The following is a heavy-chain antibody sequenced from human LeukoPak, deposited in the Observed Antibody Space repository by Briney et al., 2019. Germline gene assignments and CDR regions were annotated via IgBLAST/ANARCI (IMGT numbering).Heavy chain of an antibody. CDR1: GGSISSYY. V-gene: IGHV4-59*08. Sequence: SETLSLTCTVSGGSISSYYWSWIRQPPGKGLEWIGYIYYSGSTNYNPSLKSRVTISVDTSKNQFSLKLSSVTAADTAVYYCARHGSGIVVVIDYWGQGTLVTVSS. D-gene: IGHD3-22*01. CDR2: IYYSGST. CDR3: ARHGSGIVVVIDY. J-gene: IGHJ4*02.